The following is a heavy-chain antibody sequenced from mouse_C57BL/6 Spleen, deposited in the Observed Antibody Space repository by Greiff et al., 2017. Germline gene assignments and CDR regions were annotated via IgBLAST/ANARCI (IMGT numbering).Heavy chain of an antibody. J-gene: IGHJ1*03. CDR1: GYTFTSYW. D-gene: IGHD3-3*01. CDR2: IDPSDSYT. V-gene: IGHV1-50*01. CDR3: ERGTSDWYFDV. Sequence: QVQLQQPGAELVKPGASVKLSCKASGYTFTSYWMQWVKQRPGQGLEWIGEIDPSDSYTNYNQQFKGKATLTVDTSASTAYMQLSSLTSEDSAVYYCERGTSDWYFDVWGTGTTVTVSS.